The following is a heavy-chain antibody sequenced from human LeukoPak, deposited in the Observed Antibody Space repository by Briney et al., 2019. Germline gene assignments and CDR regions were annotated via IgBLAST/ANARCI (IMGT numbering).Heavy chain of an antibody. V-gene: IGHV4-39*01. CDR3: ARQIAAAGHFDY. Sequence: SETLSLTCTVSGGSISSSSYYWGWIRQPPGKGLEWIGSIYYSGSTYYNPSLKSRVTISVDTSKNQFSLKLSSVTAADTAVYYCARQIAAAGHFDYWGQGTLVTVSS. CDR2: IYYSGST. D-gene: IGHD6-13*01. CDR1: GGSISSSSYY. J-gene: IGHJ4*02.